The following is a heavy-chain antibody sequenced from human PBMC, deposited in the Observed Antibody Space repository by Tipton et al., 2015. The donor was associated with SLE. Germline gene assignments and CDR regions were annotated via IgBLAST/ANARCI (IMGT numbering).Heavy chain of an antibody. CDR3: SRLDYGNYFDY. CDR1: GYSISSGYY. V-gene: IGHV4-38-2*01. J-gene: IGHJ4*02. Sequence: TLSLTCAVSGYSISSGYYWGWIRQPPGKGLEWIAIIYHSGSTYYNPSLKSRVTISVDTSKNQSSLKLTSVTAADTALYYCSRLDYGNYFDYWGQGTLVTVSS. CDR2: IYHSGST. D-gene: IGHD4-17*01.